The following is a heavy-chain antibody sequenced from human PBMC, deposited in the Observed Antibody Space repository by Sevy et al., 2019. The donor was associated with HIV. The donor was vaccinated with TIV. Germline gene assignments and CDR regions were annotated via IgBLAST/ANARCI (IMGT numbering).Heavy chain of an antibody. CDR3: ARVFRYDFWTSSYYYYYYMDV. D-gene: IGHD3-3*01. CDR2: ISSSGSTI. V-gene: IGHV3-11*01. CDR1: GFTFSDYY. J-gene: IGHJ6*03. Sequence: GSLRLSCAASGFTFSDYYMSWIRQAPGKGLEWVSYISSSGSTIYYADSVKGRFTISRDNAKNSLYLQMNSLRAEDTAVYYCARVFRYDFWTSSYYYYYYMDVWGKGTTVTVSS.